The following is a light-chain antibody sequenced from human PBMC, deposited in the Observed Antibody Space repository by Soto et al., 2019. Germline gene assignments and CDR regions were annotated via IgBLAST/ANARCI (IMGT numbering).Light chain of an antibody. CDR3: QQVKFYPT. CDR1: RGISTD. J-gene: IGKJ2*01. V-gene: IGKV1-9*01. CDR2: AAS. Sequence: IQLTQSPSSLSASVGDRVTVTCRASRGISTDLAWYQQKPGKAPRLLIYAASTLQSGVPSRFSGSGSGTDFTLTISSLQPEDFATYYCQQVKFYPTFGQGTKLEIK.